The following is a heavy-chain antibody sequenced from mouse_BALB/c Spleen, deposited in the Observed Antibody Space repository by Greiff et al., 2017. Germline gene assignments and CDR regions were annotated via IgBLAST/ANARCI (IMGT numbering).Heavy chain of an antibody. J-gene: IGHJ2*01. Sequence: VQVVESGPGLVAPSQSLSITCTVSGFSLTSYGVHWVRQPPGKGLEWLGVIWAGGSTNYNSALMSRLSISKDNSKSQVFLKMNSLQTDDTAMYYCARDGGYDAGVYFDYWGQGTTLTVSS. CDR2: IWAGGST. CDR3: ARDGGYDAGVYFDY. D-gene: IGHD2-14*01. V-gene: IGHV2-9*02. CDR1: GFSLTSYG.